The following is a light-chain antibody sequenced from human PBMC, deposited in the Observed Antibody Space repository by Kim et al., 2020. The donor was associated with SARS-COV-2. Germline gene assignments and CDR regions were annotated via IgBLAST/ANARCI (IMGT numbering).Light chain of an antibody. CDR2: DVS. CDR3: CSYAGSYTWV. CDR1: YNY. Sequence: YNYFSWYQQHPGKAPKLMIYDVSKRPSGVPDRFSGSKSGNTASLTISGLQAEDEADYYCCSYAGSYTWVFGGGTKLTVL. V-gene: IGLV2-11*01. J-gene: IGLJ3*02.